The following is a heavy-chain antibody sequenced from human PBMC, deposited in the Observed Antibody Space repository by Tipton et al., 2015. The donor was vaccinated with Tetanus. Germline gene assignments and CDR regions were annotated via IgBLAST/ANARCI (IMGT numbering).Heavy chain of an antibody. Sequence: GLVKPSETLSLTCTVSGGSVSSGSYYWSWIRQPPGKGLEWIGYIYYSGSTNYNPSLKSRVTISVDTSKNQFSLKLSSVTAADTAVYYCASNNAETYCGGDCHPWYFDLWGRGTLVTVSS. CDR3: ASNNAETYCGGDCHPWYFDL. V-gene: IGHV4-61*01. CDR1: GGSVSSGSYY. D-gene: IGHD2-21*02. J-gene: IGHJ2*01. CDR2: IYYSGST.